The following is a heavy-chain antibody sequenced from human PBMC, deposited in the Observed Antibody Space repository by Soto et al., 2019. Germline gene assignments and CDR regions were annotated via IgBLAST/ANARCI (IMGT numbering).Heavy chain of an antibody. CDR2: ISSSSNSI. Sequence: PGGSLRLSCAASGFTFSDYMSWIRQAPGKGLEWVSYISSSSNSIYYTDSVKGRFTISRDNAKNPLYLQMNSLRDEDTAVYYCARLSYDSSGYYYEGGWFDPWGQGTLVTVSS. V-gene: IGHV3-11*01. CDR1: GFTFSDY. CDR3: ARLSYDSSGYYYEGGWFDP. J-gene: IGHJ5*02. D-gene: IGHD3-22*01.